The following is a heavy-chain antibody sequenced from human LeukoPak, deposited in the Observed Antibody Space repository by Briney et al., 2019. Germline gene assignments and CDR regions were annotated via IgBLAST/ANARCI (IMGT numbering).Heavy chain of an antibody. CDR2: ITHSGST. V-gene: IGHV4-34*01. CDR3: ARGLGIAAANYYFDY. J-gene: IGHJ4*02. D-gene: IGHD6-13*01. CDR1: GGSFSGYY. Sequence: SETLSLTCAVYGGSFSGYYWSWIRQPPGKGLEWIGEITHSGSTNYNPSLKSRVTISVDTSKNQFSLKLSSVTAADTAVYYCARGLGIAAANYYFDYWGQGTLVTVSS.